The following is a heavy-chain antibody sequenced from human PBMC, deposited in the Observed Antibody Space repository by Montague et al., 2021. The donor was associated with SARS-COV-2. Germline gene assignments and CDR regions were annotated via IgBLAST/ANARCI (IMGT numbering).Heavy chain of an antibody. Sequence: SETLSLTCTFSGASRSTKNYYWGWIRQPPGKGLEWIGSISYSATSYSNPSLKSRVTVSVDTSRNQLSLNLSSVTVADTAAYYCARLGITLGGVIVIRYYFDFWGQGTLVTVSS. V-gene: IGHV4-39*01. D-gene: IGHD3-16*02. CDR2: ISYSATS. CDR1: GASRSTKNYY. CDR3: ARLGITLGGVIVIRYYFDF. J-gene: IGHJ4*02.